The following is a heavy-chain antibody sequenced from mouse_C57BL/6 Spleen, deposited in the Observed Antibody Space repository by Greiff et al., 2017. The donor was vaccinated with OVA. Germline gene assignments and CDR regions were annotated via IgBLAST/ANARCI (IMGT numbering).Heavy chain of an antibody. Sequence: QVQLQQSGAELVRPGTSVKVSCKASGYAFTNYLIEWVKQRPGQGLEWIGVINPGSGGTNYNEKFKGKATLTADKSSSTAYMQLSSLTSEDSAVYFCARSRYYGSSHYLDYWGQGTTLTVSS. CDR1: GYAFTNYL. J-gene: IGHJ2*01. V-gene: IGHV1-54*01. D-gene: IGHD1-1*01. CDR2: INPGSGGT. CDR3: ARSRYYGSSHYLDY.